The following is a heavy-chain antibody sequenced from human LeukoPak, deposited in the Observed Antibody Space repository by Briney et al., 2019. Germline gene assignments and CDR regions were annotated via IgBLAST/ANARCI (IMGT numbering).Heavy chain of an antibody. CDR2: IIPIFGTA. CDR1: GGTFSSYA. V-gene: IGHV1-69*13. Sequence: ASVKVSCKASGGTFSSYAISWVRQAPGQGLEWMGGIIPIFGTANYAQKFQGRVTITADESTSTAYMELSSLRSEDTAVYHCAGGITMVRGVITNYYYYYMDVWGKGTTVTISS. D-gene: IGHD3-10*01. CDR3: AGGITMVRGVITNYYYYYMDV. J-gene: IGHJ6*03.